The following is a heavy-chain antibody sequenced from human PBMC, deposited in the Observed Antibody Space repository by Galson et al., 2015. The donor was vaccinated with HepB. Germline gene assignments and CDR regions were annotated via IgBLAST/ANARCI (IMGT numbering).Heavy chain of an antibody. V-gene: IGHV3-7*03. Sequence: SLRLSCAASGFTFSSYWMTWVRQAPGKGLEWVANIKQDGSQRHYIDSVRDRFTISRDNSKNSLFLQMNSLRAEDTAVCYCVAIKDDYWGQGSLVTVSS. CDR3: VAIKDDY. J-gene: IGHJ4*02. CDR1: GFTFSSYW. CDR2: IKQDGSQR.